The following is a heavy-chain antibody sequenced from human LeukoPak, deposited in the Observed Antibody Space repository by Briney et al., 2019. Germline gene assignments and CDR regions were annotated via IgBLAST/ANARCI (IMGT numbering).Heavy chain of an antibody. Sequence: GRSLRLSCAASGFTFSSYAMHWVRQAPGKGLEWVAVISYDGSNKYYADSVKGRFTISRDNSKNTLYLQMNSLRAEDTAVYYCAGTLSGEWLLPYFDYWGQGTLVTVSS. J-gene: IGHJ4*02. CDR2: ISYDGSNK. CDR1: GFTFSSYA. CDR3: AGTLSGEWLLPYFDY. D-gene: IGHD3-3*01. V-gene: IGHV3-30-3*01.